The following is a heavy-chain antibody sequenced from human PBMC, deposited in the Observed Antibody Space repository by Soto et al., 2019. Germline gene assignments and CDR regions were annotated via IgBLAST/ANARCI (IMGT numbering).Heavy chain of an antibody. V-gene: IGHV4-4*02. D-gene: IGHD1-26*01. CDR3: ARSSGTFNWLDP. J-gene: IGHJ5*02. CDR2: IYQYGGT. Sequence: PSETLSLTCVVSGGSIASSDWWSWVRQSPGKGLEWIGDIYQYGGTLYNPSLKSRVTISIDRSKNQFSLNLNSVTAADTAVYYCARSSGTFNWLDPWGQGTLVTVSS. CDR1: GGSIASSDW.